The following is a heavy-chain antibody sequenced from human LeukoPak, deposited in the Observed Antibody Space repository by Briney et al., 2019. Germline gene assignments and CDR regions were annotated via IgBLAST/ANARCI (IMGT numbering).Heavy chain of an antibody. V-gene: IGHV3-53*01. CDR3: SRYCSGGSCYSDSDF. CDR1: GFTVSSNY. Sequence: PGGSLRLSCAASGFTVSSNYMSWVRQAPGKGLEWVSVIYSGGSTYYADSVKGRFTISRDNSKNTLYLQMNSLKTEDTAMYYCSRYCSGGSCYSDSDFWGQGTLVTVSS. D-gene: IGHD2-15*01. CDR2: IYSGGST. J-gene: IGHJ4*02.